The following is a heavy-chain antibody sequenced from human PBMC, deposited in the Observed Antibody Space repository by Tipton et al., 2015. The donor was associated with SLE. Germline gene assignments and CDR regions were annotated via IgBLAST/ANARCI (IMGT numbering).Heavy chain of an antibody. CDR1: GGSISSSSYY. D-gene: IGHD3-22*01. CDR2: VHYSGRI. CDR3: ARGYDTSDYFYAFDY. Sequence: TLSLTCTVSGGSISSSSYYWGWIRQPPGKGLEWIGYVHYSGRINYNPSLKSRVTISVDTSKNQFSLKLSSVTAADTAVYYCARGYDTSDYFYAFDYWGQGSLITVSS. V-gene: IGHV4-61*05. J-gene: IGHJ4*02.